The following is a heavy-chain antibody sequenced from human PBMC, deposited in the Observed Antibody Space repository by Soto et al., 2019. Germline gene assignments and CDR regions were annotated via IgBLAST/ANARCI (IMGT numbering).Heavy chain of an antibody. Sequence: GGSLRLSCAASGFTFSSYAMHWVRQAPGKGLEWVAVISYDGSNKYYADSVKGRFTISRDNSKNTLYLQMNSPRAEDTAVYYCVLLGYCSGGSCWGLDYWGQGTLVTVSS. J-gene: IGHJ4*02. CDR1: GFTFSSYA. CDR3: VLLGYCSGGSCWGLDY. V-gene: IGHV3-30-3*01. CDR2: ISYDGSNK. D-gene: IGHD2-15*01.